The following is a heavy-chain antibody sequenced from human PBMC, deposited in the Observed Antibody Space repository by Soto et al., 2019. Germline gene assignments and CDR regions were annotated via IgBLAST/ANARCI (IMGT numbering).Heavy chain of an antibody. CDR1: GYSFTTYW. Sequence: PGESLKISCKTSGYSFTTYWISWVRQMPGKGLEWMGTIDPSDSYTNYSPSFQGHVTISADKSISTAYLQWSSLKASDTAMYYCATCTIFGVVSYYGMDVWGQGTTVTVSS. D-gene: IGHD3-3*01. J-gene: IGHJ6*02. CDR3: ATCTIFGVVSYYGMDV. CDR2: IDPSDSYT. V-gene: IGHV5-10-1*01.